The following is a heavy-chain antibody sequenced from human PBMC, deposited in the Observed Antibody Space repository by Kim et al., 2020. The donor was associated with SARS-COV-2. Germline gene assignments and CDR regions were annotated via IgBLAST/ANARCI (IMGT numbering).Heavy chain of an antibody. Sequence: VGSLRLSCAASGFTFSSYGMHWVRQAPGKGLEWVAVIWYDGSNKYYADSVKGRFTISRDNSKNTLYLQMNSLRAEDTAVYYCARSEGPLNYYDSSGYSAFDIWGQGTMVTVSS. J-gene: IGHJ3*02. CDR2: IWYDGSNK. D-gene: IGHD3-22*01. CDR1: GFTFSSYG. CDR3: ARSEGPLNYYDSSGYSAFDI. V-gene: IGHV3-33*01.